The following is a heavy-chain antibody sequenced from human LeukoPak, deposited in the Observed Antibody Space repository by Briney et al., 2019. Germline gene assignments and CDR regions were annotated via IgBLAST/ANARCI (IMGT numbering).Heavy chain of an antibody. J-gene: IGHJ4*02. CDR3: TSRYLPSGSTTTRVDY. D-gene: IGHD1-26*01. V-gene: IGHV3-15*07. CDR1: GFTFNDAW. Sequence: PGGSLRLSCAVSGFTFNDAWMNWVRQAPGKGLEWVGRIKSKTDGGTTDYAAPVKGRFTISRDDSKNTLYLQMNSLKTEDTAVYYCTSRYLPSGSTTTRVDYWGQGTLVTVSS. CDR2: IKSKTDGGTT.